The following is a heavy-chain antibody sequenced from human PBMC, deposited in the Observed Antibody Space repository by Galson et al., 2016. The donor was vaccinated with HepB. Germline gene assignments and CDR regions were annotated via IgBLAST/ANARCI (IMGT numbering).Heavy chain of an antibody. J-gene: IGHJ3*02. V-gene: IGHV3-48*01. Sequence: SLRLSCAASGFTFSSYSMNWVCQAPGKGLEWVSYISSSSSTIYYADSVKGRFTISRDNAKNSLYLQMNSLRAEDTAVYYCARSLRLGAFDIWGQGTMVTVSS. CDR2: ISSSSSTI. CDR3: ARSLRLGAFDI. CDR1: GFTFSSYS. D-gene: IGHD3-10*01.